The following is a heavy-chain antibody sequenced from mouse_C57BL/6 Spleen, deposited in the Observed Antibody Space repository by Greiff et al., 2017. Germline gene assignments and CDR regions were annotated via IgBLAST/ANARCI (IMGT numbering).Heavy chain of an antibody. CDR2: IDPSDSYT. V-gene: IGHV1-50*01. Sequence: QVQLQQPGAELVKPGASVKLSCKASGYTFTSYWMQWVKQRPGQGLEWIGEIDPSDSYTNYNQKFKGKATLTVDTSSSTAYMQLSSLTSEDSAVYYCARGNWDDDYWGQGTTRTVSS. J-gene: IGHJ2*01. CDR3: ARGNWDDDY. D-gene: IGHD4-1*01. CDR1: GYTFTSYW.